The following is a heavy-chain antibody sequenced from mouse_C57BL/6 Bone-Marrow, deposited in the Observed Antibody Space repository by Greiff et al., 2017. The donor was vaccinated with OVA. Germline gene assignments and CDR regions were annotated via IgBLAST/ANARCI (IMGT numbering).Heavy chain of an antibody. D-gene: IGHD1-1*01. Sequence: EVQLQQSGAELVKPGASVKISCKASGYSFTDYNMNWVKQSNGKSLEWIGVINPNYGTTSYNEKFKGKATLTVDQSSSTAYMQLNSLTSEDSAVYYCARYYYGSQAWVAYWGQGTLVTVSA. V-gene: IGHV1-39*01. J-gene: IGHJ3*01. CDR2: INPNYGTT. CDR1: GYSFTDYN. CDR3: ARYYYGSQAWVAY.